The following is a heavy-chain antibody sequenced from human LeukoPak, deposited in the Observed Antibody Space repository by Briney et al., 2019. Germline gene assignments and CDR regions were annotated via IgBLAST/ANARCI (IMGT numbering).Heavy chain of an antibody. V-gene: IGHV3-48*03. CDR2: ISSGSTI. CDR1: GFTFGSYE. J-gene: IGHJ4*02. D-gene: IGHD6-19*01. CDR3: ARESIAVAGAPFDY. Sequence: PGGSLRLSCAASGFTFGSYEMNWVRQAPGKGLEWVSYISSGSTIYDADSVKGRFTISRDNAKNSLYLQMNSLRAEDTAVYYCARESIAVAGAPFDYWGQGTLVTVSS.